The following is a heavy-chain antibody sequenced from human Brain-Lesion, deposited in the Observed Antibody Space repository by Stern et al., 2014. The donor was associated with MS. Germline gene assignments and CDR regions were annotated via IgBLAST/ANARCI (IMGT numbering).Heavy chain of an antibody. V-gene: IGHV4-61*02. CDR1: GGPISSHSYY. Sequence: QVQLVESGPGLVKPSQTLSLTCTVSGGPISSHSYYWSWLRQPAGKGLEGIGRIYASGNTNYNPSLKSRVSISVDTSKNQLSRRLSSVTASDTAVYYCARDYGDLEFDLWGQGTLVTVSS. J-gene: IGHJ4*02. CDR3: ARDYGDLEFDL. D-gene: IGHD4-17*01. CDR2: IYASGNT.